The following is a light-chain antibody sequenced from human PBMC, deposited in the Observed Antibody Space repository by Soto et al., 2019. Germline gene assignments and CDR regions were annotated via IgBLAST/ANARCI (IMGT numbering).Light chain of an antibody. V-gene: IGLV2-14*01. Sequence: QSALTQPASVSGSPGQSITISCTGTSSDVGTYNYVSWYQHRPGKAPKLMIYDVSYRPSGVSNRFSASKSANTASLTISRLQAEDEADYYCSSYTTSNTQVFGGGTKLTVL. CDR3: SSYTTSNTQV. J-gene: IGLJ3*02. CDR1: SSDVGTYNY. CDR2: DVS.